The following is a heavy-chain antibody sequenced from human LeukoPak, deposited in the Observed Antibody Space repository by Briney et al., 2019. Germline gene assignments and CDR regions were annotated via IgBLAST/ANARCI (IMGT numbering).Heavy chain of an antibody. V-gene: IGHV3-9*01. CDR2: ISWNSGSI. CDR1: GSTFDDYA. J-gene: IGHJ6*03. Sequence: PGGSLRLSCAASGSTFDDYAMHWVRQAPGKGLEWVSGISWNSGSIGYADSVKGRFTISRDNAKNSLYLQMNSLRAEDTALYYCAKSAAAGTYYYYMDVWGKGTTVTVSS. CDR3: AKSAAAGTYYYYMDV. D-gene: IGHD6-13*01.